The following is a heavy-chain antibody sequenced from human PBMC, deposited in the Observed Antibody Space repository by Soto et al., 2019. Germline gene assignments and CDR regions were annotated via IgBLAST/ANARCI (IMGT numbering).Heavy chain of an antibody. CDR3: GKDRRDGYNLVFDY. Sequence: GGSLRLSCAASGFTFDDYAMHWVRQVPGKGLEWVSGISWNSGSIGYADSVRGRFIISRDNAKNSLYLQMNSLRAEDTALYYCGKDRRDGYNLVFDYWGQGTLVTVSS. J-gene: IGHJ4*02. CDR2: ISWNSGSI. CDR1: GFTFDDYA. D-gene: IGHD5-12*01. V-gene: IGHV3-9*01.